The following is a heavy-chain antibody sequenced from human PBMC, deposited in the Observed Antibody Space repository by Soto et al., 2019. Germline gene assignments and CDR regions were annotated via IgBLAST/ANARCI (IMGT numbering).Heavy chain of an antibody. D-gene: IGHD1-26*01. J-gene: IGHJ6*02. CDR1: GFTFSSYA. V-gene: IGHV3-30-3*01. CDR2: ISYDGSNK. Sequence: GGSLRLSCAASGFTFSSYAMHWVRQAPGKGLEWVAVISYDGSNKYYADSVKGRFTISRDNSKNTLYLQMNSLRAEDTAVYYCARVPPREANYYYGMDVWGQGTTVTVSS. CDR3: ARVPPREANYYYGMDV.